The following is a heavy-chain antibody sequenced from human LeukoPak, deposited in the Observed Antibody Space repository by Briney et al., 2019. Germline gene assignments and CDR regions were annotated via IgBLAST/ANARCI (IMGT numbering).Heavy chain of an antibody. CDR3: ARGSTAYYYDSSGRYLDY. J-gene: IGHJ4*02. D-gene: IGHD3-22*01. Sequence: GGSLRLSCAASGFTFSSYGMHWVRQAPGKGLEWVAVISYDGSNEYYADSVKGRFTLSRDNSKNTLYLQMNSLRAEDTAVYYCARGSTAYYYDSSGRYLDYWGQGTLVTVSS. CDR1: GFTFSSYG. V-gene: IGHV3-30*03. CDR2: ISYDGSNE.